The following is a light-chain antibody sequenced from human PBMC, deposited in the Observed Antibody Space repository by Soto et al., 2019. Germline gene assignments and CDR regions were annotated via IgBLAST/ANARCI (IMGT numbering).Light chain of an antibody. CDR3: SSYTSSSTPYV. J-gene: IGLJ1*01. Sequence: QCVLTQPASGSVAPGQASTISCTGTSSDVGGYNYVSWYQQHPGKAPKLMIYDVSNRPSGVSNRFSGSKSGNTASLTISGLQAEDEADYYCSSYTSSSTPYVFGTGTKVTVL. CDR2: DVS. CDR1: SSDVGGYNY. V-gene: IGLV2-14*01.